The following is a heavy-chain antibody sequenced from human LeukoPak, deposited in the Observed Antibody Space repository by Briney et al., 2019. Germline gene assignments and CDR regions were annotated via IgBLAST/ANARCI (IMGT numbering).Heavy chain of an antibody. J-gene: IGHJ5*02. Sequence: GGSLRLSCAASGFTFSSYSMNWVRQAPGKGLEWVSYISSSSSTIYYADSVKGRFTISRDNAKNSLYLQMNSLRAEDTAVYYCARDLSDYGDYDWFDPWGQGTLVTVSS. V-gene: IGHV3-48*01. CDR2: ISSSSSTI. CDR3: ARDLSDYGDYDWFDP. CDR1: GFTFSSYS. D-gene: IGHD4-17*01.